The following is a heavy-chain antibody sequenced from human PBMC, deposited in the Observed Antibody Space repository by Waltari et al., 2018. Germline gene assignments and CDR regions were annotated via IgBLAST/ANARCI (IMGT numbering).Heavy chain of an antibody. V-gene: IGHV4-34*02. D-gene: IGHD6-13*01. J-gene: IGHJ4*02. Sequence: QVQLQQWGAGLLKPSETLSLTCAVYGGSFSAYSGNWIRQSPGKGLKWIGEINPGGRTSYNPSIKSRVVISVAVSKNQFSLRMNAGTAADTAVYYCARKSGWYSRGNQRPSGGFFDSWGQGGLVTVSS. CDR1: GGSFSAYS. CDR3: ARKSGWYSRGNQRPSGGFFDS. CDR2: INPGGRT.